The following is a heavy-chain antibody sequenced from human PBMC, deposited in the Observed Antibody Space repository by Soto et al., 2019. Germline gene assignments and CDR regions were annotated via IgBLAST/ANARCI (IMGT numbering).Heavy chain of an antibody. CDR3: ARDLSTVTTTAFDI. CDR1: GGSISSGGYY. V-gene: IGHV4-31*03. Sequence: QVQLQESGPGLVKPSQTLSLTCTVSGGSISSGGYYWSWIRQHPGKGLEWIGYIYYSGSTYYNPSLKCRVTISVDTSKNQCSLKLSAVTAADTAVYYCARDLSTVTTTAFDIWGQGTMVTVSS. CDR2: IYYSGST. J-gene: IGHJ3*02. D-gene: IGHD4-17*01.